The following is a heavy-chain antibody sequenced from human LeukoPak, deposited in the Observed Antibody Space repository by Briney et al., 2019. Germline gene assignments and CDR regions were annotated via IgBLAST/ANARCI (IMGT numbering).Heavy chain of an antibody. J-gene: IGHJ4*02. CDR2: INPNSGGT. CDR3: ARDSEILWFGELFSPVY. CDR1: GYTFTGYY. D-gene: IGHD3-10*01. V-gene: IGHV1-2*02. Sequence: ASVKVSCKASGYTFTGYYMHWVRQAPGQGLGWMGCINPNSGGTNYAQKFQGRVTMTRDTSISTAYMELSRLRSDDTAVYYCARDSEILWFGELFSPVYWGQGNLVTVSS.